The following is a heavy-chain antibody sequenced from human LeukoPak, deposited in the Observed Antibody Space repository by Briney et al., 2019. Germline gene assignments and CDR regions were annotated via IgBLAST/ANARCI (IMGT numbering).Heavy chain of an antibody. CDR3: ARGGLGYSSSFPFDY. J-gene: IGHJ4*02. D-gene: IGHD6-13*01. CDR1: GGSISSYY. Sequence: SETLSLTCTVAGGSISSYYWSWIRQPAGKGLEWIGRIYTSGSTNYNPSLKSRVTMSVDTSKNQFSLKLSSVTAADTAVYYCARGGLGYSSSFPFDYWGQGTLVTVSS. V-gene: IGHV4-4*07. CDR2: IYTSGST.